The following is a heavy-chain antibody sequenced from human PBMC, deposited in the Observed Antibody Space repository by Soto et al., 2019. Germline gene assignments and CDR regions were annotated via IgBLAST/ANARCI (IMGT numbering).Heavy chain of an antibody. D-gene: IGHD6-13*01. J-gene: IGHJ4*02. CDR2: IYHSGST. Sequence: PSETLSLTCAVSGGSISSGGYSWSWIRQPPGKGLEWIGYIYHSGSTYYNPSFQGQVTISADKSISTAYLQWSSLKASDTAMYYCARLQAAAGDNDLTFDYWGQGTLVTVSS. CDR1: GGSISSGGYS. CDR3: ARLQAAAGDNDLTFDY. V-gene: IGHV4-30-2*01.